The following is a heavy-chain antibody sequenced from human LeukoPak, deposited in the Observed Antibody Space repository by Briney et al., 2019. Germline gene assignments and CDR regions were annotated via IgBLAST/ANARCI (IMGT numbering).Heavy chain of an antibody. CDR1: GYTFTNNY. J-gene: IGHJ4*02. V-gene: IGHV1-46*01. CDR3: ARDQEGFDY. CDR2: FYPRDGST. Sequence: ASVKVSCKASGYTFTNNYLHWVRQAPGQGLEWMGMFYPRDGSTSYAQNFQGRGTVTRDTSTSTVHMELSGLRSEDTAVYYCARDQEGFDYWGQGTLVTVSS.